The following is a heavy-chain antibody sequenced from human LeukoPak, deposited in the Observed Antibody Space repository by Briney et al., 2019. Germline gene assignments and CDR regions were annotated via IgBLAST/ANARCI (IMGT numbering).Heavy chain of an antibody. Sequence: GASVKVSCKASGYTFTSYDINWVRQATGQGLEWMGWMNPNSGNTGYAQKFQGRVTMTRNTSISTAYMELSSLRSEDTAVYYCARVPSRRNSRPRGNYYYMDVRGKGTTVTVSS. D-gene: IGHD1-26*01. CDR1: GYTFTSYD. V-gene: IGHV1-8*01. CDR2: MNPNSGNT. J-gene: IGHJ6*03. CDR3: ARVPSRRNSRPRGNYYYMDV.